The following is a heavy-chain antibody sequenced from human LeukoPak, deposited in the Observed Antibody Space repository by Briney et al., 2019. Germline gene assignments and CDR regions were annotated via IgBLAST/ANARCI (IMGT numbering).Heavy chain of an antibody. V-gene: IGHV3-23*01. CDR3: AKDSEVVPAAQFDY. J-gene: IGHJ4*02. CDR2: ISGSGGST. CDR1: GFTFSSYA. D-gene: IGHD2-2*01. Sequence: GGSLRLSCAASGFTFSSYAMSWVRQAPGKGLEWVSDISGSGGSTYYADSVKGRFTISRDNSKNTLYLQMNSLRAEDTAVYYCAKDSEVVPAAQFDYWGQGTLVTVSS.